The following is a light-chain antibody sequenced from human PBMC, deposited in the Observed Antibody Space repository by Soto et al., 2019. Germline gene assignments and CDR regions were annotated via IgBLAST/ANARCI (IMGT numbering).Light chain of an antibody. J-gene: IGKJ1*01. V-gene: IGKV3-11*01. Sequence: EVVLTQSPVTLSLSPGERATLSCRASQSFRGLLAWYQQKPGQAPRLLIYDAYNRATGIPPRFSGSGSKTDFTLTLSSLDTDDFAVYYCQQRHRWPPTCTFGQGTKL. CDR2: DAY. CDR3: QQRHRWPPTCT. CDR1: QSFRGL.